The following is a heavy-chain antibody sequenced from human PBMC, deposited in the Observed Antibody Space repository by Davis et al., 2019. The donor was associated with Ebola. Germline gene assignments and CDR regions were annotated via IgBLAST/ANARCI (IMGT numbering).Heavy chain of an antibody. V-gene: IGHV1-18*01. D-gene: IGHD1-1*01. CDR2: IGIYNLKT. Sequence: ASVKVSCKASGYIFTSYGINWIRQAPGQGLEWMGWIGIYNLKTHYAQKFQGRVTITADKSTSTAYMELSSLRSEDTAVYYCARDDWNQNWFDPWGQGTLVTVSS. CDR3: ARDDWNQNWFDP. J-gene: IGHJ5*02. CDR1: GYIFTSYG.